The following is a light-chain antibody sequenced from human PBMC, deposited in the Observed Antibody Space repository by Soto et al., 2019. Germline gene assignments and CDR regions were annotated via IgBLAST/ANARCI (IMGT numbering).Light chain of an antibody. J-gene: IGKJ5*01. V-gene: IGKV3-11*01. Sequence: EIVLTQSPATLSLSPGERATLSCRASQSVSIYLAWYQQKPGQAPRLLIYDASNRATGIPARFSGSGSGTDFTLTISSLQSEDFAVYYCQQYNNWPWTFGQGTRLEIK. CDR3: QQYNNWPWT. CDR2: DAS. CDR1: QSVSIY.